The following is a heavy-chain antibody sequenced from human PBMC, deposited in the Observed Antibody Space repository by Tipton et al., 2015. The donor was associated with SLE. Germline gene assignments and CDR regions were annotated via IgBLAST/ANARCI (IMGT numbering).Heavy chain of an antibody. Sequence: TLSLTCTVSCGSGSRSSKYWAWIRQPPGKGLEWIGSIYYTGTTTYYNSFLKSRVTMSIDTSKNQFSLWLTSVIAADTAVYYCARLHGYSYGLNWFDPWGQGTLISVSS. V-gene: IGHV4-39*07. D-gene: IGHD5-18*01. CDR2: IYYTGTTT. CDR1: CGSGSRSSKY. J-gene: IGHJ5*02. CDR3: ARLHGYSYGLNWFDP.